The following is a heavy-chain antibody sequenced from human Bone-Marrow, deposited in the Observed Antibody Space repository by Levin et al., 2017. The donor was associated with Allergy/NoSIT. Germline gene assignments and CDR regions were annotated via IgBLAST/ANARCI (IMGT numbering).Heavy chain of an antibody. J-gene: IGHJ3*02. V-gene: IGHV4-34*01. CDR2: INHSGTT. CDR3: ARGHDYGEFLRAFDI. Sequence: KASETLSLTCVVSGGSFSTYYWTWIRQPPGKGLEWIGEINHSGTTNYNPSLKSRVIISLDTSKTQFSLRVNSVTAADTALYYCARGHDYGEFLRAFDIWGQGAVVTVSS. CDR1: GGSFSTYY. D-gene: IGHD4-17*01.